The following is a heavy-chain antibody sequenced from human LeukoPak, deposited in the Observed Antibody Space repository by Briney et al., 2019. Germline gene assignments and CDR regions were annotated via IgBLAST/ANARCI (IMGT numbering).Heavy chain of an antibody. CDR1: GFTISLHW. CDR2: IKQDGSEK. CDR3: ARDWAYHLENDAYYDAYDI. D-gene: IGHD2-21*01. J-gene: IGHJ3*02. Sequence: PGGSLRLSCAASGFTISLHWMSWVRQAPGKGLEWVAYIKQDGSEKNYVDSVKGRFTISRDNAKNSLYLQMNGLRAEDTAVYYCARDWAYHLENDAYYDAYDIWGQGTMVTVSS. V-gene: IGHV3-7*04.